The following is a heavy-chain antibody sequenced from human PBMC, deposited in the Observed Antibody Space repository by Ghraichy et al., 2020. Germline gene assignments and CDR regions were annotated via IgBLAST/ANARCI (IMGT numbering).Heavy chain of an antibody. CDR1: GFTFSRYA. Sequence: GGSLRLSCAASGFTFSRYAMHWVRQAPNKGLEWVAVITYDGRDKYYADSVKGRFTISRDNSENTLYLQMNSLRLEDTAVYSCARDDLKTFGELSNWFDPWGQGTLVTVSS. CDR2: ITYDGRDK. D-gene: IGHD3-10*01. J-gene: IGHJ5*02. V-gene: IGHV3-30*04. CDR3: ARDDLKTFGELSNWFDP.